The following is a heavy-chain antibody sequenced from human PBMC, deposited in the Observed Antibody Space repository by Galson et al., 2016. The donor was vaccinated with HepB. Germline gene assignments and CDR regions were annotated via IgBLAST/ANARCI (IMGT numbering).Heavy chain of an antibody. V-gene: IGHV3-30-3*01. D-gene: IGHD2-15*01. J-gene: IGHJ4*02. CDR1: GFTFSRYV. Sequence: LRLSCAVSGFTFSRYVMYWVRQVPGKGLEWVAVLSYDGSNEYYADSVKGRFTISRDNSKNTLYLQMNSLRGEDTAVYYCASEILGHCSGGSCYTGDHWGQGTLVTVSS. CDR2: LSYDGSNE. CDR3: ASEILGHCSGGSCYTGDH.